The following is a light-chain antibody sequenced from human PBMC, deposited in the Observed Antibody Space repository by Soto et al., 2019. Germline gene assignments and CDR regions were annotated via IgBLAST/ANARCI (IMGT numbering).Light chain of an antibody. CDR1: TGAVTSGHY. CDR2: DTS. V-gene: IGLV7-43*01. Sequence: CASNTGAVTSGHYPNWFQQKPGQAPRTLIYDTSNKHSWTPARFSGSLLGGKAALTLSGVQPEDEADYYCLLYYGGAHWVFGGGTKLTVL. CDR3: LLYYGGAHWV. J-gene: IGLJ3*02.